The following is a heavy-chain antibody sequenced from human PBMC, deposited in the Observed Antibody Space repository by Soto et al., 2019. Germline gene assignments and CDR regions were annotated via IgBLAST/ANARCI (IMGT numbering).Heavy chain of an antibody. V-gene: IGHV4-59*01. CDR2: IHRTGST. CDR3: ARESAGSGKNNWFDP. D-gene: IGHD3-10*01. J-gene: IGHJ5*02. CDR1: RGSISSYY. Sequence: SETLSLTCSVSRGSISSYYWSWVRQPPGKGLEWIGFIHRTGSTKYNPSLESRVTISVDTSQNQLSLRLSSVTAADTAVYYCARESAGSGKNNWFDPWGQGXLVTVSS.